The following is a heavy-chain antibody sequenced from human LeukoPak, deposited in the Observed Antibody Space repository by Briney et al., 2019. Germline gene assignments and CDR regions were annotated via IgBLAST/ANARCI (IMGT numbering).Heavy chain of an antibody. J-gene: IGHJ4*02. CDR2: MNPNSGNT. CDR1: VYTFTSYD. CDR3: YSGTDYFDY. D-gene: IGHD3-10*01. V-gene: IGHV1-8*01. Sequence: ASVNVSCKASVYTFTSYDINWVRQATGQGLEWMGWMNPNSGNTGYAQKFQGRVTMTRDTSISTAYMELSSLRSEDTAVYYCYSGTDYFDYWGQGTLVTVSS.